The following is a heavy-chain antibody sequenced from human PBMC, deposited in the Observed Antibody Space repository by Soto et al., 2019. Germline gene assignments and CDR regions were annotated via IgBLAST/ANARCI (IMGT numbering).Heavy chain of an antibody. Sequence: ASVNVSCKASGYTFTIYAMHWVRQAPGQRLEWMGWINAGNGNTKYSQEFQGRVTITRDTSASTAYMELSSLRSEDTAVYYCARAAWGFVQSSYYFDYWGQGTLVTVS. V-gene: IGHV1-3*01. D-gene: IGHD3-10*01. CDR1: GYTFTIYA. CDR3: ARAAWGFVQSSYYFDY. J-gene: IGHJ4*02. CDR2: INAGNGNT.